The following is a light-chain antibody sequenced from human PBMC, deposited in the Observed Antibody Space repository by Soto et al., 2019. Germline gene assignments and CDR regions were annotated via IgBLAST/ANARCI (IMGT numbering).Light chain of an antibody. J-gene: IGKJ4*01. CDR2: GAS. V-gene: IGKV3-20*01. Sequence: EIVLTQSPGTLSLSPGERATLSCRASQSVSSIYLAWYQQKPGQAPRLLIYGASSRATGIPDRFSGSGSGTDFILTISRLEPEDFAVYYCQQYGSSALTFGGGTKVDIK. CDR3: QQYGSSALT. CDR1: QSVSSIY.